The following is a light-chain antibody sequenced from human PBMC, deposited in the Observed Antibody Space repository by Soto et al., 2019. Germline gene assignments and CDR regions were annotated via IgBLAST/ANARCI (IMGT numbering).Light chain of an antibody. CDR1: QSISSW. CDR3: QQYNSYPLT. CDR2: KAS. V-gene: IGKV1-5*03. Sequence: DIQMTQSPSTLSASVGDRVTITCRASQSISSWLAWYQQKQRKATKLLIYKASSLESGVPSKFSGSGYGTKFTLIFCSLQPDDFATYYCQQYNSYPLTFGGGTKVDIK. J-gene: IGKJ4*01.